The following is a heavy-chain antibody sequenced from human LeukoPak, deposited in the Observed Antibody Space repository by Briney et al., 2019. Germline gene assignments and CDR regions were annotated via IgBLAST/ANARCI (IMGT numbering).Heavy chain of an antibody. CDR1: GFTFSSYS. CDR3: ARDRTAATWSWDAFDI. V-gene: IGHV3-48*01. Sequence: GGSLRLSCAASGFTFSSYSMNWVRQAPGKGLEWVSYISSSSSTIYYADSVKGRFTISRDNAKNSLYLQMNSLRAEDTAVYYCARDRTAATWSWDAFDIWGQGTMVTVSS. CDR2: ISSSSSTI. J-gene: IGHJ3*02. D-gene: IGHD2-15*01.